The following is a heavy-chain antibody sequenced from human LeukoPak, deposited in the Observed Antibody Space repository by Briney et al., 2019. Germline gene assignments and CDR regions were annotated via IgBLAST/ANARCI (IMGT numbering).Heavy chain of an antibody. CDR2: ISVSGGST. V-gene: IGHV3-23*01. CDR1: GFTFSSYA. Sequence: GGSLRLSCAASGFTFSSYAMSWVRQAPGKGLEWVSAISVSGGSTYYADSVKGRFTISRDNSKNTLYLQMNSLRAEDTAVYYCARSSSWYSDAFDIWGQGTMVTVSS. D-gene: IGHD6-13*01. CDR3: ARSSSWYSDAFDI. J-gene: IGHJ3*02.